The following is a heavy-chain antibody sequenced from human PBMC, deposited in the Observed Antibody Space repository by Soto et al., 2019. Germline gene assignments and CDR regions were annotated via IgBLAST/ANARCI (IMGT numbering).Heavy chain of an antibody. CDR3: ARGPVVVVSAPYYFDY. Sequence: SETLSLTCTVSGGSISSGDNYWSWIRQPPGKGLEWIGNIYYSGSTYYNPSLKSRVSISVDTSRDQFSLKLSSVTAADTAVYYCARGPVVVVSAPYYFDYWGQGTRVTVSS. D-gene: IGHD2-21*01. CDR1: GGSISSGDNY. J-gene: IGHJ4*02. CDR2: IYYSGST. V-gene: IGHV4-30-4*01.